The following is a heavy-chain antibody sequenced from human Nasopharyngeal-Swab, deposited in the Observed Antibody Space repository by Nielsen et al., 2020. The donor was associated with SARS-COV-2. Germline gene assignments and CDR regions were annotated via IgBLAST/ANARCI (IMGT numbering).Heavy chain of an antibody. D-gene: IGHD1-26*01. V-gene: IGHV3-73*01. CDR1: GFTFSGST. Sequence: GESLKISCAASGFTFSGSTMHWVRQASGKGLEWVGRIRSKADNYATAYAASVKGRFIISRDDSKNTAYLQMNSLKTEDTAVYYCARVNPVSGSYYDAFDIWGRGTMVTVSS. CDR2: IRSKADNYAT. CDR3: ARVNPVSGSYYDAFDI. J-gene: IGHJ3*02.